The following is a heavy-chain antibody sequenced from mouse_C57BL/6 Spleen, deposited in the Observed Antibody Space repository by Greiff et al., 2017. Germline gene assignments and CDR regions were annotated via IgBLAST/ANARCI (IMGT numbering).Heavy chain of an antibody. D-gene: IGHD1-1*01. CDR3: ARINSGVTTVEVDY. J-gene: IGHJ2*01. CDR2: IYPYNGVS. CDR1: GYSFTGYY. Sequence: VQLQQSGPELVKPGASVKISCKASGYSFTGYYMPWVKQSHGNILDWIGYIYPYNGVSSYNQKFKCKATLTVDKSSSTAYMELRSLTSEDSAVYYCARINSGVTTVEVDYWGQGTTLTVSS. V-gene: IGHV1-31*01.